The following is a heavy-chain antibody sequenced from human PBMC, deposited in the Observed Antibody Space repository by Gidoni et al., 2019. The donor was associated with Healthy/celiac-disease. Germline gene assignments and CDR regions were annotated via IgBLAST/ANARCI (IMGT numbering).Heavy chain of an antibody. CDR2: INPSGGST. J-gene: IGHJ5*02. D-gene: IGHD4-4*01. CDR1: GYTFTSYY. Sequence: QVQLVQSGAEVKKPGASVKVSCKASGYTFTSYYMHWERKAPGQGLVWLGIINPSGGSTSYAQKFQGRVTMTRDTSTSTVYMELSSLRSEDTAVYYCARTVTTRNWFDPWGQGTLVTVSS. V-gene: IGHV1-46*01. CDR3: ARTVTTRNWFDP.